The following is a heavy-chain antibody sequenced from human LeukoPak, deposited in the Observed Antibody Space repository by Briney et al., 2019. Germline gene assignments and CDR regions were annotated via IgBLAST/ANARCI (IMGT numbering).Heavy chain of an antibody. V-gene: IGHV5-51*01. D-gene: IGHD6-19*01. CDR1: GYSFTSYW. Sequence: GESLKISCKGSGYSFTSYWIGWVRQMPGKGLEWMGIIYPGDSDTRYSPSFQGQVTISADKSISTAYLQWSSLTASDTAMYYCARPEGRAYSSGWYGGYWGQGTLVTVSS. CDR2: IYPGDSDT. CDR3: ARPEGRAYSSGWYGGY. J-gene: IGHJ4*02.